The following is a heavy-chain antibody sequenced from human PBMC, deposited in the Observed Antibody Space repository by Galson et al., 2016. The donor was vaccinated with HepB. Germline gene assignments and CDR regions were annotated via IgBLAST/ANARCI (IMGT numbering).Heavy chain of an antibody. D-gene: IGHD5-24*01. CDR3: VKGADGRWLHHHGYFDY. CDR2: ISWDGGTT. Sequence: SLRLSCAISGFTFDDYAMHWVRQAPGKGLEWVSLISWDGGTTYYADSVKGRFTISRDNSKNSLYLQMNSLRAEDTALYYCVKGADGRWLHHHGYFDYWGQGTLVTVSS. CDR1: GFTFDDYA. V-gene: IGHV3-43D*03. J-gene: IGHJ4*02.